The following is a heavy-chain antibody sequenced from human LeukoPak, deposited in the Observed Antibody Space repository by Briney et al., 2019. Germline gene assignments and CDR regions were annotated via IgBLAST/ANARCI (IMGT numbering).Heavy chain of an antibody. J-gene: IGHJ4*02. D-gene: IGHD4-11*01. CDR1: GGSISSYSYY. CDR3: ARGTETTEFDY. CDR2: IYYSGST. Sequence: SETLSPTCTVSGGSISSYSYYWGWIRQPPGKGLEWIGSIYYSGSTYDNPSLKSRVTMSVDTSKNQFSLVLNSVTAADTAVYYCARGTETTEFDYWGRGTPVTVSS. V-gene: IGHV4-39*01.